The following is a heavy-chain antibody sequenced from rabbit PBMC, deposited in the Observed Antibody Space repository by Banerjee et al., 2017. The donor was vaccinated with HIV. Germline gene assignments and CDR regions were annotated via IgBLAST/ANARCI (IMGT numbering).Heavy chain of an antibody. CDR2: IGTGSSGTT. Sequence: QEQLEESGGGLVKPGGTLTLTCKASGIDFSSYYYMCWVRQAPGKGLEWIACIGTGSSGTTYYASWANGRFTGSKTSSTTVTLQMTSLTAADTATYFCARDWSGDTLYDFNLWGPGTLVTVS. CDR3: ARDWSGDTLYDFNL. V-gene: IGHV1S45*01. J-gene: IGHJ4*01. CDR1: GIDFSSYYY. D-gene: IGHD1-1*01.